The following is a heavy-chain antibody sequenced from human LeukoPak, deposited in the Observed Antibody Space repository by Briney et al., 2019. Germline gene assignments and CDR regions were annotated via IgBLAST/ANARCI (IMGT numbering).Heavy chain of an antibody. J-gene: IGHJ4*02. CDR3: ARERPIGVVVAVTDLDY. Sequence: ASVKVSCKASGYTFTGYYMHWARQAPGQGLEWMGWINPNSGDTGYAQKFQGRVTMTRDTSITTAYMELTNLRSDDTAVYYCARERPIGVVVAVTDLDYWGQGILVTVSS. V-gene: IGHV1-2*02. CDR2: INPNSGDT. CDR1: GYTFTGYY. D-gene: IGHD2-15*01.